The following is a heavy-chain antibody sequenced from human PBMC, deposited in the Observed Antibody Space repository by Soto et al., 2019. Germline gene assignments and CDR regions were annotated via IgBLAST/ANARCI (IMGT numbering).Heavy chain of an antibody. CDR2: ISYDGSNK. Sequence: SLRLSCAASGFTFSSYCMHWVRQAPGKGLEWVAVISYDGSNKYYADSVKGRFTISRDNSKNTLYLQMNSLRAEDTAVYYCAKDTRRWFTYYDFWSGYPAYYYYGMDVWGQGTTVTV. CDR3: AKDTRRWFTYYDFWSGYPAYYYYGMDV. CDR1: GFTFSSYC. V-gene: IGHV3-30*18. D-gene: IGHD3-3*01. J-gene: IGHJ6*02.